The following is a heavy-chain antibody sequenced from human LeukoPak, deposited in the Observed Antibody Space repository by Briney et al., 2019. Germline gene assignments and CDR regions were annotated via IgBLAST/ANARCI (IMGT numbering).Heavy chain of an antibody. J-gene: IGHJ4*02. D-gene: IGHD5-12*01. CDR1: GGSISSSGYY. CDR2: IYYAGSA. CDR3: VRQNLLVATSNPTFDY. Sequence: SETLSLTCTVSGGSISSSGYYWGWIRQPPGKGLEWIGSIYYAGSAYYIPSLKSRVTISVDTSKNQLSLKLTSVTAADTAVYYCVRQNLLVATSNPTFDYWGQGTLVTVSS. V-gene: IGHV4-39*01.